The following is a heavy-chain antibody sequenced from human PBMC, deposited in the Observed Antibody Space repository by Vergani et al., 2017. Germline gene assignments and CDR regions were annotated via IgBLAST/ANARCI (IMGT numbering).Heavy chain of an antibody. J-gene: IGHJ6*03. CDR2: ISYDGSNK. V-gene: IGHV3-30-3*01. Sequence: QVQLVESGGGVVQPGRSLRLSCAASGFTFSSYAMHWVRQAPGKGLEWVAVISYDGSNKYYADSVKGRFTISRDNSKNTLYLQMNSLRAEDTAVYYCARVGLSSSWSYYYYYYMDVWGKGTTVTVSS. D-gene: IGHD6-13*01. CDR3: ARVGLSSSWSYYYYYYMDV. CDR1: GFTFSSYA.